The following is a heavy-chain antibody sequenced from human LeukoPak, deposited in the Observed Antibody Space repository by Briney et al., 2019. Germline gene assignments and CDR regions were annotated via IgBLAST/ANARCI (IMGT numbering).Heavy chain of an antibody. D-gene: IGHD6-13*01. V-gene: IGHV1-46*01. Sequence: ASVKVSCKASGYTFTSYWIQWVRQAPGQGLEWMGLINPDGGSTAYPHRFQGRVTMTRDTSTSTVYMDLSSLRSEDTAVYYCARAPRNSSTMLDYWGQGTLVTVSS. CDR2: INPDGGST. CDR1: GYTFTSYW. J-gene: IGHJ4*02. CDR3: ARAPRNSSTMLDY.